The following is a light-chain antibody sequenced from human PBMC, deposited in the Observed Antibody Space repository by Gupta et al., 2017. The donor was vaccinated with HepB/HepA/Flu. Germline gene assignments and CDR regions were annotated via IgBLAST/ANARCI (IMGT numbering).Light chain of an antibody. CDR2: EDT. CDR1: KLGYKD. CDR3: QAWDNNTVV. Sequence: SSELTQPPSVSVSPGQTATISCSGDKLGYKDSSLYQHRPGQSPLLVIYEDTTRPSGIPERFSGSNSGNTATLTIRGTQAMDEADYYCQAWDNNTVVFGGGTKLTVL. V-gene: IGLV3-1*01. J-gene: IGLJ2*01.